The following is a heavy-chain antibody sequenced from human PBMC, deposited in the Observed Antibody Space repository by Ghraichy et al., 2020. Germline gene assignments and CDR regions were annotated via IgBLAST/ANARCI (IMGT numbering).Heavy chain of an antibody. D-gene: IGHD3-3*01. CDR3: GRMAFWNYYMDV. CDR1: GFTLSDYG. Sequence: GGSLRLSCATSGFTLSDYGMTWVRQAPGRGLEWISYISGSGKTIYYADSVKGRFTISRDNDKNSVDLQMNSLRADDTAAYYCGRMAFWNYYMDVWGKGTTVTVSS. J-gene: IGHJ6*03. V-gene: IGHV3-48*01. CDR2: ISGSGKTI.